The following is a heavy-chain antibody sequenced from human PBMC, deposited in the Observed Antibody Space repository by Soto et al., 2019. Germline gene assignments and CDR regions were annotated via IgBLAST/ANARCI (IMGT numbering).Heavy chain of an antibody. CDR1: GFTFSSYA. Sequence: QVQLVESGGGVVEPGRSLRLSCAASGFTFSSYAMHWVRQAPGKGLEWVAVISHDGSITYYSDSVKGRFTMSRDNSNNTLFQQMSSLRSEDTAIYYCAKDEYWESHFYYFMDLWGRGTAVTVSS. CDR2: ISHDGSIT. J-gene: IGHJ6*03. CDR3: AKDEYWESHFYYFMDL. D-gene: IGHD1-26*01. V-gene: IGHV3-30*15.